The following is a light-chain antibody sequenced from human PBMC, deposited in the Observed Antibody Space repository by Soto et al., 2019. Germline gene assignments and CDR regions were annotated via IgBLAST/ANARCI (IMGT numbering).Light chain of an antibody. CDR1: QSVSSNY. V-gene: IGKV3-20*01. Sequence: EIVLTQSPGTLSLSPGERATLSCRASQSVSSNYLAWYQQKLGQAPRLLIFGASIRATGISDRFTGSGSGTDFTLTISRLEPEDFAVYYCQQYDTSLITFGQGTRLEIK. J-gene: IGKJ5*01. CDR2: GAS. CDR3: QQYDTSLIT.